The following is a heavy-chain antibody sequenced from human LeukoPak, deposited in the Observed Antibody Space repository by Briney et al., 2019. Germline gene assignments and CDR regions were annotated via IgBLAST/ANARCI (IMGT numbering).Heavy chain of an antibody. CDR2: IKEDGSEK. Sequence: GGSLRLSCAASGLTFSNYWMTWVRQAPGKGLEWVADIKEDGSEKYYVDSVKGRFTISRDNAKNSLFLQMDSLRDEDTAVYYCARDRDYAFDYWGQGTLVTVSS. D-gene: IGHD4-17*01. CDR3: ARDRDYAFDY. V-gene: IGHV3-7*01. CDR1: GLTFSNYW. J-gene: IGHJ4*02.